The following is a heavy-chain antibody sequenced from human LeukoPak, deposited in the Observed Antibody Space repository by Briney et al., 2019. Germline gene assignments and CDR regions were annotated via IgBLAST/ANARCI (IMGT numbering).Heavy chain of an antibody. CDR2: ISSGSTTI. D-gene: IGHD6-13*01. CDR1: GFTFNNYN. J-gene: IGHJ3*02. CDR3: AKDSGPAAAGDDAFDI. Sequence: GGSLRLSCAASGFTFNNYNINWVRQAPGKGLEWVSYISSGSTTIYYADSVKGRFTISRDNSKNTLYLQMNSLRAEDMAVYYCAKDSGPAAAGDDAFDIWGQGTMVTVSS. V-gene: IGHV3-48*01.